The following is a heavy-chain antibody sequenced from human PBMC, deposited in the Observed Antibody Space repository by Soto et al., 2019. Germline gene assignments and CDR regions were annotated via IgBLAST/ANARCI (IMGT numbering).Heavy chain of an antibody. CDR3: ASAHHGYSYGRI. J-gene: IGHJ4*02. D-gene: IGHD5-18*01. CDR2: INAGNGNT. V-gene: IGHV1-3*01. Sequence: ASVKVSCKASGYTFTSYAMHWVRQAPGQRLEWMGWINAGNGNTKYSQKFQGRFTISRDNSKNTLYLQMNSLRAEDTAVYYCASAHHGYSYGRIWGQGTLVTVSS. CDR1: GYTFTSYA.